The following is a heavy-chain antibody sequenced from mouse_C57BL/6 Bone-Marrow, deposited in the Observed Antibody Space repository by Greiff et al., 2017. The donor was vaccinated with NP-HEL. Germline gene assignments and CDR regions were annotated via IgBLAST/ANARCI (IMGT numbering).Heavy chain of an antibody. CDR1: GFNIKDDY. CDR3: TSYGNPYYAMDY. CDR2: IDPENGDT. V-gene: IGHV14-4*01. J-gene: IGHJ4*01. Sequence: DVKLVESGAELVRPGASVKLSCTASGFNIKDDYMHWVKQRPEQGLEWIGWIDPENGDTEYAAKFQGKATITADTSSNTAYLQLSSLTSEDTAVYYCTSYGNPYYAMDYWGQGTSVTVSS. D-gene: IGHD2-1*01.